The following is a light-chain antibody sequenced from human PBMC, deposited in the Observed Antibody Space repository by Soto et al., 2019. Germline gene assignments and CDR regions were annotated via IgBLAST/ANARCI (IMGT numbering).Light chain of an antibody. CDR2: DVT. CDR1: SSDVGGYNY. Sequence: QSVLTQPASVSGSPGQSITISCTGSSSDVGGYNYVSWYQQHPGKAPKLLIFDVTNRPSGISNRFSASKSGNTASLTISGLQAEDEADYYCSSYTSGSTRYVFGTGTKLTVL. J-gene: IGLJ1*01. V-gene: IGLV2-14*03. CDR3: SSYTSGSTRYV.